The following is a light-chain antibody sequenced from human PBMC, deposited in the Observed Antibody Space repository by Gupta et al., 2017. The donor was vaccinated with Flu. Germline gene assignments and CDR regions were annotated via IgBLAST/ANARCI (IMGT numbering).Light chain of an antibody. CDR2: GNT. CDR3: QSYDTTLSASGVV. CDR1: TPNVGSFID. V-gene: IGLV1-40*01. Sequence: SVLTQPPSVPGAPGQRVTISCTARTPNVGSFIDVHWYQQFPGTAPKPLIFGNTTRSPGVPNRFSGSKSGTSASLTITGVQPEDEADYYCQSYDTTLSASGVVFGGGTKLTVL. J-gene: IGLJ3*02.